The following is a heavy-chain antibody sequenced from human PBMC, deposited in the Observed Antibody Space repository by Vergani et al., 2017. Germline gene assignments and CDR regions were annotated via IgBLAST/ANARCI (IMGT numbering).Heavy chain of an antibody. CDR1: GFTFSSYA. CDR3: AKVPNYDFWSGYYTFDY. CDR2: ISYDGSNK. D-gene: IGHD3-3*01. Sequence: QVQLVESGGGVVQPGRSLRLSCAASGFTFSSYAMHWVRQAPGKGLEWVAVISYDGSNKYYADSVKGRFTISRDNSKNTLYLQMNSLRAEDTAVYYCAKVPNYDFWSGYYTFDYWGQGTLVTVSS. V-gene: IGHV3-30-3*01. J-gene: IGHJ4*02.